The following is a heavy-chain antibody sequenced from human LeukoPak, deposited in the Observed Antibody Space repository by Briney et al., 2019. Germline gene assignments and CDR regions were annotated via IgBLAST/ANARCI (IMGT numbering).Heavy chain of an antibody. Sequence: GGSLRLSCAASGFTFISFPMSWVRQAPGKGLEWVSAISANGGSTYYADSVKGRFTISRDNSKNTLYLQMNSLRAEDAAVYYCARDGGPDSSGYNYLDYWGQGTLVTVSS. CDR1: GFTFISFP. J-gene: IGHJ4*02. V-gene: IGHV3-23*01. D-gene: IGHD3-22*01. CDR2: ISANGGST. CDR3: ARDGGPDSSGYNYLDY.